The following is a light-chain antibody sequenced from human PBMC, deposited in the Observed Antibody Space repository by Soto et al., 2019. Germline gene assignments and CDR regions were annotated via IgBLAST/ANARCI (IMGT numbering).Light chain of an antibody. J-gene: IGKJ2*01. CDR1: QTITSW. CDR3: QQYDDYSFT. V-gene: IGKV1-5*03. Sequence: DIQMTQSPSTLYESGGNRVTITCRASQTITSWLACYQQKPVKVPKLLIYKVSTLESGVPSRFSGSGSGTEFTLTISSLHPDDFAIYYFQQYDDYSFTFGQGNKLEIK. CDR2: KVS.